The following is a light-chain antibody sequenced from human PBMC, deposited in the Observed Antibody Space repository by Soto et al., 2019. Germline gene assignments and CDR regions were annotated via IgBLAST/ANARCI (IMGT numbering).Light chain of an antibody. CDR3: QQYNNWPRT. CDR2: DTS. V-gene: IGKV3D-15*01. Sequence: ETVMTQSPATLSVSPGERATLSCWASQSVSSDLAWYQQKPGQAPRLLIYDTSTRATGIPARFSGSGSGTEFTLTINSLQSEDFAVYYCQQYNNWPRTFGQGTKVDIK. CDR1: QSVSSD. J-gene: IGKJ1*01.